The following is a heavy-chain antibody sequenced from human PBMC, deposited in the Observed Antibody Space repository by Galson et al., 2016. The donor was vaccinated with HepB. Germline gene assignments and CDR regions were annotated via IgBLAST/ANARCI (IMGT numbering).Heavy chain of an antibody. CDR1: GFSVSSNY. D-gene: IGHD3-16*01. Sequence: SLRLSCAASGFSVSSNYMNWVRQAPGKGLEWVSIIYNSGRTYYADSVKGRFTISRDNSKNTLYLQMNRLRAEDTAVYYFARDREGAEAATSLGLGFYYHYYMDVWGTGTTVTVSS. CDR2: IYNSGRT. V-gene: IGHV3-53*01. CDR3: ARDREGAEAATSLGLGFYYHYYMDV. J-gene: IGHJ6*03.